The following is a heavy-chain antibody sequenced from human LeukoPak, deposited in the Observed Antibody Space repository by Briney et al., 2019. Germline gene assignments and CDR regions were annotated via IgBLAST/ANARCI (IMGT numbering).Heavy chain of an antibody. CDR3: ARDTVTTGYDY. CDR2: IYYSGST. CDR1: GFIFSSYW. J-gene: IGHJ4*02. D-gene: IGHD4-17*01. V-gene: IGHV4-39*07. Sequence: PGGSLRLSCAASGFIFSSYWMSWIRQPPGKGLEWIGSIYYSGSTYYNPSLKSRVTISVDTSKNQFSLKLSSVTAADTAVYYCARDTVTTGYDYWGQGTLVTVSS.